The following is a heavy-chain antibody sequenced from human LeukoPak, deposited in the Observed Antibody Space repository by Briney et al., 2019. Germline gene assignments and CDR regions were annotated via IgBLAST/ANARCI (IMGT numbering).Heavy chain of an antibody. Sequence: SVKVSRKASGGTFSSYTISWVRQAPGQGLEWMGRIIPILGIANYAQKFQGRVTITADKSTSTAYMELSSLRSEDTAVYYCARCIAAAGFAFDIWGQGTMVTVSS. J-gene: IGHJ3*02. D-gene: IGHD6-13*01. CDR3: ARCIAAAGFAFDI. CDR2: IIPILGIA. V-gene: IGHV1-69*02. CDR1: GGTFSSYT.